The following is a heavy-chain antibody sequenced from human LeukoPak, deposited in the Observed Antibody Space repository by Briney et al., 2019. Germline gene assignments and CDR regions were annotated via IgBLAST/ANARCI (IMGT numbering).Heavy chain of an antibody. CDR1: GFTFSSYS. J-gene: IGHJ4*02. V-gene: IGHV3-21*01. CDR2: ISSSSSYI. Sequence: GGSLILSCAASGFTFSSYSMNWVRQAPGEGLEWVSSISSSSSYIYYADSVKGRFTISRDNAKNSLYLQMNSLRAEDTAVYYCARDLACSGGSCHDDYWGQGTLVTVSS. CDR3: ARDLACSGGSCHDDY. D-gene: IGHD2-15*01.